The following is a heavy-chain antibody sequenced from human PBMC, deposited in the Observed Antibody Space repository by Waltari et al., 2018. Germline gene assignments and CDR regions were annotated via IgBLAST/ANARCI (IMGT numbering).Heavy chain of an antibody. V-gene: IGHV4-61*01. CDR1: GGSVSSGSYY. Sequence: QVQLQESGPGLVKPSETLSLTCTVSGGSVSSGSYYWSWIRQPPGKGLEWIGYIHYSGRTNYNPSLKSRVTISVDTSKNQFSLKLSSVTAADTAVYYCAILKSSSGWYPLVSTNYYFDYWGQGTLVTVSS. CDR3: AILKSSSGWYPLVSTNYYFDY. CDR2: IHYSGRT. J-gene: IGHJ4*02. D-gene: IGHD6-19*01.